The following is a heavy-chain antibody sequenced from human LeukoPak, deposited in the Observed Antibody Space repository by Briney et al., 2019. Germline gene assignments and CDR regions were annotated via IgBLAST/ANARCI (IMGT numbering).Heavy chain of an antibody. CDR3: AKDYSSAY. J-gene: IGHJ4*02. V-gene: IGHV3-23*01. CDR1: GFTFSNYA. D-gene: IGHD3-22*01. Sequence: GGSPRLSCAASGFTFSNYAMSWVRQAPGKGLEWVSGIYVSAGSAYYADSVKGRFTISRDNSKNTLYLQMNSLRAEDTAVYYCAKDYSSAYWGQGTLVTVSS. CDR2: IYVSAGSA.